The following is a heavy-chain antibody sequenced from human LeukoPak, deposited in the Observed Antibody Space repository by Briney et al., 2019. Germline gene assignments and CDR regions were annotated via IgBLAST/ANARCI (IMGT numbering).Heavy chain of an antibody. V-gene: IGHV1-69*13. CDR3: ARDRGYSSGWYEFDY. Sequence: SVKVSCKASGGTFSSYAISWVRQAPGQGLEWMGGIIPIFGTANYAQKFQGRVTITADESTSTAYMELSSLRSEDTAVYYCARDRGYSSGWYEFDYWGQGTLVTVSS. CDR1: GGTFSSYA. J-gene: IGHJ4*02. CDR2: IIPIFGTA. D-gene: IGHD6-19*01.